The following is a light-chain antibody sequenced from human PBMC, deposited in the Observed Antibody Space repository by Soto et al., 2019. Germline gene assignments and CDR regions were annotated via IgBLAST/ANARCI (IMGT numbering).Light chain of an antibody. CDR1: SSDVGGYNY. Sequence: QSVLTQPASVSGSPGQSITISCTGTSSDVGGYNYVSWYQQHPGKAPKLMIYDVSNRPSGVSNRFSGSKSDNTASLTISGLQAEDKADYYCSSYTSSSILFGTGTKVTVL. V-gene: IGLV2-14*01. J-gene: IGLJ1*01. CDR2: DVS. CDR3: SSYTSSSIL.